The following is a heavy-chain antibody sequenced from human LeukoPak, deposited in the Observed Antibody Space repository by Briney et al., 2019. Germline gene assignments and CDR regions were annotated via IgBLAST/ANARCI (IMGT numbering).Heavy chain of an antibody. CDR1: GFTFGGYD. V-gene: IGHV3-48*03. Sequence: PGGSLRLSCAAPGFTFGGYDMNWVRQAPGKGLEWDSYIGSSGGTKYYADPVKGRFTISRDNANNSMSLQMNSLRAEDTAVYYCAREFGGIFDFWGQGTLVTVSS. CDR2: IGSSGGTK. J-gene: IGHJ4*02. D-gene: IGHD3-3*01. CDR3: AREFGGIFDF.